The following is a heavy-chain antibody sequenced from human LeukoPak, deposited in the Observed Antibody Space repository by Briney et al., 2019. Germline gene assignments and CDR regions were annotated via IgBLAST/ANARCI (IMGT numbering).Heavy chain of an antibody. D-gene: IGHD3-9*01. V-gene: IGHV3-21*01. CDR2: ISSSSSYI. CDR3: ARAVRYLRIYRWFDP. J-gene: IGHJ5*02. CDR1: GFTFSSYS. Sequence: GGSLRLSCAASGFTFSSYSMNWVRQAPGKGLEWVSSISSSSSYIYYADSVKGRFTISRGNAKNSLYLQMNSLRAEDTAVYYCARAVRYLRIYRWFDPWGQGTLVTVSS.